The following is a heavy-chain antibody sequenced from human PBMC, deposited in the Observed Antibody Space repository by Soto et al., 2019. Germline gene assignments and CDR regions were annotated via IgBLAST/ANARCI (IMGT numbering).Heavy chain of an antibody. CDR2: INHSGST. CDR3: ARGRHCYSYYYDSSGYSYFDY. CDR1: GGSFSGYY. D-gene: IGHD3-22*01. J-gene: IGHJ4*02. V-gene: IGHV4-34*01. Sequence: PSETLSLTCAVYGGSFSGYYWSWIRQPPGKGLEWIGEINHSGSTNYNPSLKSRVTISVDTSKNQFSLKLSSVTAADTAVYYCARGRHCYSYYYDSSGYSYFDYWGQGTLVTVSS.